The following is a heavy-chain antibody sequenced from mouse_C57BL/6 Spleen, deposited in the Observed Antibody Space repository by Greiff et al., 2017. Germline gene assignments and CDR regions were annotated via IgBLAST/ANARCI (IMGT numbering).Heavy chain of an antibody. V-gene: IGHV5-4*01. J-gene: IGHJ2*01. CDR3: ARDLDGYYFDY. Sequence: EVKLMESGGGLVKPGGSLKLSCAASGFTFSSYAMSWVRQTPEKRLEWVATISDGGSYTYYPDNVKGRFTISRDNAKNNLYLQMSHLKSEDTAMYYCARDLDGYYFDYWGQGTTLTVSS. CDR1: GFTFSSYA. D-gene: IGHD2-3*01. CDR2: ISDGGSYT.